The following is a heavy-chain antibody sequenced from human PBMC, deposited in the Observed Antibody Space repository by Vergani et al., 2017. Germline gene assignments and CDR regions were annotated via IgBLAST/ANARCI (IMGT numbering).Heavy chain of an antibody. CDR2: IDWADDK. CDR1: GFSLSTSGMR. D-gene: IGHD3-22*01. V-gene: IGHV2-70*04. Sequence: QVTLKESGPALVKPTQTLTLTCTFSGFSLSTSGMRVSWIRQPPGKALEWLARIDWADDKFYSTSLKTRLTISKDTSKNQVVLTMTNMDPVDTATYYCARNGYYDSSGYYYLVDYFDYWGQGTLVTVSS. J-gene: IGHJ4*02. CDR3: ARNGYYDSSGYYYLVDYFDY.